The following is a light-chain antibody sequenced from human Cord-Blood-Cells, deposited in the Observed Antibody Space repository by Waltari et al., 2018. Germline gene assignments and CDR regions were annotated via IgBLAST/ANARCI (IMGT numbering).Light chain of an antibody. CDR2: DAS. CDR1: QDISNY. Sequence: DIHMTQSPSSLSASVGDTATITCQASQDISNYSNWYQQKPGKAPKLLIYDASNLETGVPSRFSGSGSGTDFTFTISSLQPEDIATYYCQQYDNLLFTFGPGTKVDIK. V-gene: IGKV1-33*01. J-gene: IGKJ3*01. CDR3: QQYDNLLFT.